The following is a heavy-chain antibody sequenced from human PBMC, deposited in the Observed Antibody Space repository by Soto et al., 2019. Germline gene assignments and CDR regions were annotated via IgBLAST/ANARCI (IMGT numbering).Heavy chain of an antibody. Sequence: EVQLVESGGVVVQPGGSLRLSCAASGFTFDDYTMHWVRQAPGKGLGWVSLIFWDGSNTHYADSVKGRFTISRDNRKNSLYLQMDRLRTEDTALYYCAKDMAYGGNSGPFDYWGQGTLVTVSS. D-gene: IGHD4-17*01. CDR2: IFWDGSNT. CDR3: AKDMAYGGNSGPFDY. J-gene: IGHJ4*02. CDR1: GFTFDDYT. V-gene: IGHV3-43*01.